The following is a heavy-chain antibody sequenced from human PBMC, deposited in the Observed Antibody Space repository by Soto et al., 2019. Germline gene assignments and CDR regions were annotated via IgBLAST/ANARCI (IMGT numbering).Heavy chain of an antibody. CDR2: INTFNGNT. V-gene: IGHV1-18*01. CDR3: ARELGISPSAPLDY. CDR1: GYRFSSYG. Sequence: EASVKVSCKASGYRFSSYGLNWLRQAPGQGPEWMGWINTFNGNTNSAQKFQGRLRVTTDTSTSTVFMELSSLTSDDTAVYFCARELGISPSAPLDYWGQGTLVTVSS. J-gene: IGHJ4*02. D-gene: IGHD2-21*01.